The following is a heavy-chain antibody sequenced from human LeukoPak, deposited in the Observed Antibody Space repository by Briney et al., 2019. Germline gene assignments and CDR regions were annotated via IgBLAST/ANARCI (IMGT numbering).Heavy chain of an antibody. CDR1: GFTFDDYT. CDR2: ISWEGGST. CDR3: AKVSRGRIVGATGYFDY. Sequence: GGSLRLSCAASGFTFDDYTMHWVRQAPGKGLEWVSLISWEGGSTYYADSVKGRFTISRDNSKNSLYLQMNSLRTEDTALYYCAKVSRGRIVGATGYFDYWGQGTLVTVSS. D-gene: IGHD1-26*01. V-gene: IGHV3-43*01. J-gene: IGHJ4*02.